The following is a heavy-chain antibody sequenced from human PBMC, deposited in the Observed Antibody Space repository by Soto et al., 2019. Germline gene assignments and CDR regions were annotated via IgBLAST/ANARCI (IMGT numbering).Heavy chain of an antibody. D-gene: IGHD4-17*01. V-gene: IGHV3-7*01. CDR1: GFTFSSYW. CDR3: ARDPEYNYGDPIGSFDI. Sequence: EVQLVESGGGLVQPGGSLRLSCAASGFTFSSYWMSWVRQAPGKGLGWVANIKQDGSEKYYVDSVKGRFTISRDNAKNSLYLQMNSLRAEDTAVYYCARDPEYNYGDPIGSFDIWGQGTMVTVSS. J-gene: IGHJ3*02. CDR2: IKQDGSEK.